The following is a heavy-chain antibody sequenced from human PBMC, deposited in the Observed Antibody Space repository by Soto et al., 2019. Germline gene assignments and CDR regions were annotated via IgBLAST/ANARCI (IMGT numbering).Heavy chain of an antibody. CDR1: GFTVSSNY. CDR2: IYSGGST. Sequence: PGGSLRLSCAASGFTVSSNYMSWVRQAPGKGLEWVSVIYSGGSTYYADSVRGRFTISRDNSKNTLYLQMKSLRAEDTAVYYCARDPPATRHVTDVWGQGTMVTVS. CDR3: ARDPPATRHVTDV. V-gene: IGHV3-53*01. J-gene: IGHJ6*02.